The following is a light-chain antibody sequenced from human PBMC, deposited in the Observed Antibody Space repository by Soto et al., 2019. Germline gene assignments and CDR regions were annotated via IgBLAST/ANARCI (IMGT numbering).Light chain of an antibody. CDR1: QSISHY. V-gene: IGKV3-11*01. J-gene: IGKJ5*01. Sequence: EIALTQSPATLSLSPGERATLSCRASQSISHYLAWYQQKPGQAPRLLIYDAYNRATGIPPRFSGSGSGTDFTLTISSLEPEDSAVYYCQQRHMWPITFGQGTRLEIK. CDR2: DAY. CDR3: QQRHMWPIT.